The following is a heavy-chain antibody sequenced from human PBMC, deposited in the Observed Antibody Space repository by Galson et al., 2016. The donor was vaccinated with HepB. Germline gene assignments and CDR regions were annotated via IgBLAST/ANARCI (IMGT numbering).Heavy chain of an antibody. V-gene: IGHV4-39*01. Sequence: SETLSLTCTVSGGSISSSSYYWVWIRQPPGKGLEWIGTIYYSGTTYYNPSLKSGVTIYVDTSTNQFSLKPRSVTAADTAVYYCARMDSTSAAQAFDHWGQGTLVAVSS. CDR1: GGSISSSSYY. CDR2: IYYSGTT. D-gene: IGHD2-15*01. J-gene: IGHJ4*02. CDR3: ARMDSTSAAQAFDH.